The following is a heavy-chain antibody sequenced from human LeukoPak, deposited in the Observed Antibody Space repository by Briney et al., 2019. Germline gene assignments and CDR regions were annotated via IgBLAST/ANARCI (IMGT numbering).Heavy chain of an antibody. D-gene: IGHD3-10*02. CDR2: ISSNGGSS. Sequence: GGSLRLSCSASGFTFSAYAMYWVRQAPGKGLEYVSGISSNGGSSFYADSVKGRFTISRDNSKSMLFLQLNSLRAEDTALYYCARDLHYYVAMDVWGQGTTVTVSS. V-gene: IGHV3-64*04. CDR1: GFTFSAYA. CDR3: ARDLHYYVAMDV. J-gene: IGHJ6*02.